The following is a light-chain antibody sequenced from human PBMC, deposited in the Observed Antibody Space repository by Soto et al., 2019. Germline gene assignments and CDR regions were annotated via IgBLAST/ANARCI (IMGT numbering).Light chain of an antibody. J-gene: IGKJ5*01. Sequence: DIQMTQSPSARSASVGNRVTITFRANQSISNYLNWYQQRPGKAPKLLIYAASTLQSAVPSRFSGSGSGTDFTLTISSLQPEDTATYYCQQSYSTPIAFGQGTRLEIK. CDR2: AAS. CDR3: QQSYSTPIA. V-gene: IGKV1-39*01. CDR1: QSISNY.